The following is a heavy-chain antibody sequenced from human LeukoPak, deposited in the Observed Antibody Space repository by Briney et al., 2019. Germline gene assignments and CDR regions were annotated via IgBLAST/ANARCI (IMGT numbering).Heavy chain of an antibody. CDR2: IYYSGST. D-gene: IGHD3-9*01. V-gene: IGHV4-59*08. J-gene: IGHJ4*02. CDR3: ARAIRILTGYYLYYFDY. Sequence: SETLSLTCTVSGGSISSYYWSWIRQPPGKGLEWIGYIYYSGSTNYNPSLKSRVTISVDTSKNQFSLKLSSVTAADTAVYYCARAIRILTGYYLYYFDYWGRGTLVTVSS. CDR1: GGSISSYY.